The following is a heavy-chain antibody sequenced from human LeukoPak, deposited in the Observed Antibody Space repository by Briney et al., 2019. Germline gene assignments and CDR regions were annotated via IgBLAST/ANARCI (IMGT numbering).Heavy chain of an antibody. V-gene: IGHV1-69*05. CDR3: ARGKLVGAAAIKIAFDI. Sequence: GSSVKVSCKASGGTFSSYAISWVRQAPGQGLEWMGGIIPIFGTANYAQKFQGRVTITTDESTSTAYMELSSLRSEDTAVYYCARGKLVGAAAIKIAFDIWGQGTMVTVSS. CDR2: IIPIFGTA. CDR1: GGTFSSYA. J-gene: IGHJ3*02. D-gene: IGHD2-15*01.